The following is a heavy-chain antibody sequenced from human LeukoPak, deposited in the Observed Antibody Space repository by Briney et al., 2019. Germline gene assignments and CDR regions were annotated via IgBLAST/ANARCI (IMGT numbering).Heavy chain of an antibody. CDR1: GGTFSSYA. CDR3: ARGYGGNPFPDY. CDR2: IIPIFGTA. D-gene: IGHD4/OR15-4a*01. V-gene: IGHV1-69*05. J-gene: IGHJ4*02. Sequence: SVKVSCKASGGTFSSYAISWVRQAPGQGLEWMGRIIPIFGTANYAQKFQGRVTITTDESTSTAYMEPSSLRSEDTAVYYCARGYGGNPFPDYWGQGTLVTVSS.